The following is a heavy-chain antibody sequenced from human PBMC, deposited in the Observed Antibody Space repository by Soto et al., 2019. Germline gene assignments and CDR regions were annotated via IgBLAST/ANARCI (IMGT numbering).Heavy chain of an antibody. CDR1: GYTFTSYD. CDR2: MNPNSGNT. J-gene: IGHJ3*02. CDR3: AGGSYDDTDAFDI. Sequence: ASVKVSCKASGYTFTSYDINWVRQATGQGLEWMGWMNPNSGNTGYAQKFQGRVTMTRNTSISTAYMELSSLRSEDTAVYYCAGGSYDDTDAFDIWGQGTMVTVSS. D-gene: IGHD5-12*01. V-gene: IGHV1-8*01.